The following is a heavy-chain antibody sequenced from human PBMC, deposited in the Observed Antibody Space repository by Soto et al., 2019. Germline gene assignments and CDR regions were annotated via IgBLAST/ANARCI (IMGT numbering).Heavy chain of an antibody. CDR2: IIPIFGTT. Sequence: SVKVSCKASGGTFSSYASSWVLQATGQGLEGMGGIIPIFGTTNYAQKYQGRVTITADKSTNTAYMEVSSLRSEDTAVYYCARVIYDDSSGLSAFDLWGQGTMVTVSS. J-gene: IGHJ3*01. CDR3: ARVIYDDSSGLSAFDL. CDR1: GGTFSSYA. D-gene: IGHD3-22*01. V-gene: IGHV1-69*06.